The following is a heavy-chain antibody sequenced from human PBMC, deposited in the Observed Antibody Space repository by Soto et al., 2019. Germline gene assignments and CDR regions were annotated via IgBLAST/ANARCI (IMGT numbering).Heavy chain of an antibody. CDR3: AKDSGYSGYDVYDYYYGMDV. CDR1: GFTFSLYG. J-gene: IGHJ6*02. Sequence: LLVESGGGGVQPGRSLRLSCAASGFTFSLYGLHWVRQAPGKGLEWVAVTSYDGNNTYYADSVKGRFTISRDNSKNTLYLQMNSLRAEDTAVYYCAKDSGYSGYDVYDYYYGMDVWGQGTTVTVSS. CDR2: TSYDGNNT. D-gene: IGHD5-12*01. V-gene: IGHV3-30*18.